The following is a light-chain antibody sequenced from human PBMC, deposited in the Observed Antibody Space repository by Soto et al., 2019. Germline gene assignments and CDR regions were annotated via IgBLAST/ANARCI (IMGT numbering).Light chain of an antibody. CDR3: QQFNSYPRT. J-gene: IGKJ2*01. CDR2: AAS. Sequence: DIQLTQSPSFLSASVGDRVTITCRASQGISSYLAWYQQKPGKAPKLLIYAASTLQSGVPSRFSGSGSGTEFTLTISSLQPEDFATYCWQQFNSYPRTFGQGTKLEIK. V-gene: IGKV1-9*01. CDR1: QGISSY.